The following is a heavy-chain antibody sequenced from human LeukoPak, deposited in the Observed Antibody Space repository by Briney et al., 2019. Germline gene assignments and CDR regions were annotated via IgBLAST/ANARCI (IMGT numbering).Heavy chain of an antibody. CDR3: ARDGVVRGVIIY. D-gene: IGHD3-10*01. J-gene: IGHJ4*02. V-gene: IGHV1-2*02. CDR2: INPNSGGT. Sequence: GASVKVSCKASGYTFTGYYIHWVRQAPGQGLEWMGWINPNSGGTNYAQKFQGRVTTTRDTSINTAYMELSRLRSDDTAVYYCARDGVVRGVIIYWGQGTLVTVSS. CDR1: GYTFTGYY.